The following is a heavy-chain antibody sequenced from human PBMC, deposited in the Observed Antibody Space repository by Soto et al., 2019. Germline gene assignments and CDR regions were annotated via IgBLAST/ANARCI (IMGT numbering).Heavy chain of an antibody. CDR1: GFTFSNFG. CDR2: ISADGSDK. D-gene: IGHD3-3*01. J-gene: IGHJ4*02. CDR3: TKGSEVARQELDY. Sequence: QVQLVESGGGVVQPGRSLRLSCAASGFTFSNFGMHWGRQAPGKGLEWVAAISADGSDKYLSDYVKGRFTISRDNSKNTLFLQMNSLRVEDTAVYYCTKGSEVARQELDYWGQGTLVTVSS. V-gene: IGHV3-30*18.